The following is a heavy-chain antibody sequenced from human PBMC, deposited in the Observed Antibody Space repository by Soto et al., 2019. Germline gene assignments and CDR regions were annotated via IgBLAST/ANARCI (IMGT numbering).Heavy chain of an antibody. CDR3: TTGPRIAAAGKVDY. V-gene: IGHV3-15*01. J-gene: IGHJ4*02. CDR1: GFTFSNAW. CDR2: IKSKTDGETT. Sequence: EVQLVESGGGLVKPGGSLRLSCAASGFTFSNAWMSWVRQAPGKGLEWVGRIKSKTDGETTDYAAPVKGRFTISRDDSKNTLYLQMNSLKTEDTAVYYCTTGPRIAAAGKVDYWGQGTLVTVSS. D-gene: IGHD6-13*01.